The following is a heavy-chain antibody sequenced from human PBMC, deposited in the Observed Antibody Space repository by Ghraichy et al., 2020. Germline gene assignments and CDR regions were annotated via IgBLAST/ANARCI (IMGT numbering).Heavy chain of an antibody. CDR2: ISWDGGST. Sequence: GGSLRLSCEASGFTFDDYTMHWVRQAPGNGLEWVSLISWDGGSTYYAESVKGRFTISRDNSINSLYLQMNSLGTWDTAWYYCAKAGIAAAGTGFDYWGQGTLVTVSS. V-gene: IGHV3-43*01. CDR1: GFTFDDYT. D-gene: IGHD6-13*01. CDR3: AKAGIAAAGTGFDY. J-gene: IGHJ4*02.